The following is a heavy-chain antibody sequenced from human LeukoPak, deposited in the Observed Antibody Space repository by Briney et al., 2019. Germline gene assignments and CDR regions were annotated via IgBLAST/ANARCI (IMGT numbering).Heavy chain of an antibody. CDR3: ARLKNGRNY. D-gene: IGHD2-8*01. J-gene: IGHJ4*02. CDR2: INHSGST. Sequence: SETLSLTCAVYGGSFSGYYWSWIRQPPGKGLEWIGEINHSGSTNYNPSLKSRVTISVDTSKNQFSLKLSSVTAADTAVYYCARLKNGRNYWGQGILVTVSS. CDR1: GGSFSGYY. V-gene: IGHV4-34*01.